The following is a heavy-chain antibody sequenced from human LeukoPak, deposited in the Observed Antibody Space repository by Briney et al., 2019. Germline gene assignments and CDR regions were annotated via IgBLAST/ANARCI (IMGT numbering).Heavy chain of an antibody. Sequence: SATLSLTCTVSGGSISSYYWSWIRQPPGKGLEWIGYIYYSGSTNYNPSLKSRVTISVDTSKNQFSLKLRSVTAADTAVYYCARGIDYGDFQHWGQGTLVTVSS. D-gene: IGHD4-17*01. CDR1: GGSISSYY. CDR3: ARGIDYGDFQH. V-gene: IGHV4-59*01. CDR2: IYYSGST. J-gene: IGHJ1*01.